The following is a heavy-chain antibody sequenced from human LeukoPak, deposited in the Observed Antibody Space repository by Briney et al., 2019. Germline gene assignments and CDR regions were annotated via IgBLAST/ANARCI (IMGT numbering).Heavy chain of an antibody. CDR1: GYSFTSYG. J-gene: IGHJ5*02. Sequence: ASVTVSCKTSGYSFTSYGVTWVRQAPGQGLEWMGWIGGYTGHTKYVQKLQGRVTMTTDTSTSTAYMELRSLTSDGTAVYYCARDGSCSGGSCAMDGWFDPWGQGTLVPVSS. V-gene: IGHV1-18*01. CDR3: ARDGSCSGGSCAMDGWFDP. D-gene: IGHD2-15*01. CDR2: IGGYTGHT.